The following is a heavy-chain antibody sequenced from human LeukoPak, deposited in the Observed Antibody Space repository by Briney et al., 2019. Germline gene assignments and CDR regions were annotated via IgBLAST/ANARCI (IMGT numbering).Heavy chain of an antibody. V-gene: IGHV1-2*02. J-gene: IGHJ4*02. CDR2: INPNSGGT. D-gene: IGHD3-22*01. CDR3: ARITLYYYDSSGYSPIFDY. CDR1: GYTFTGYY. Sequence: ASVKVSCKASGYTFTGYYMHWVRQAPGQGLEWMGWINPNSGGTNYAQKFQGRVTMTRDTSISTAYMELSRLRSDDTAAYYCARITLYYYDSSGYSPIFDYWGQGTLVTVSS.